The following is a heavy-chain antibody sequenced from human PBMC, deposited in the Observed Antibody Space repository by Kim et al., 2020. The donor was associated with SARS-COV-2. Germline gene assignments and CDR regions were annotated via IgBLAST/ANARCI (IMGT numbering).Heavy chain of an antibody. CDR2: T. J-gene: IGHJ4*02. V-gene: IGHV4-4*07. Sequence: TNYNPSLKSRVTMSVDTSKNQFSLKLSSVTAADTAVYYCAIQDYYDGVWYWGQGTLVTVSS. CDR3: AIQDYYDGVWY. D-gene: IGHD3-22*01.